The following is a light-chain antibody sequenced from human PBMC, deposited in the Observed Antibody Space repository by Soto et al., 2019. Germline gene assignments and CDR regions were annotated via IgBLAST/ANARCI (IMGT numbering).Light chain of an antibody. CDR1: QSISNF. J-gene: IGKJ1*01. CDR3: QQSSSTPRT. V-gene: IGKV1-39*01. CDR2: AAS. Sequence: DIQMTQSPSSLSASVGDRVTITCRASQSISNFLNWYRQKPGKAPELLIYAASSLQSGVLSRFIGSGSGTDFTLTISSLQPEDFATYYCQQSSSTPRTFGQGTKVEIK.